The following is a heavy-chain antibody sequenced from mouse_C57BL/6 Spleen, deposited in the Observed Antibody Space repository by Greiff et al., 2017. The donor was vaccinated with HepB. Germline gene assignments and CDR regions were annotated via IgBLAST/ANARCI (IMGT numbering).Heavy chain of an antibody. CDR1: GYAFSSYW. V-gene: IGHV1-80*01. J-gene: IGHJ1*03. CDR2: IYPGDGDT. D-gene: IGHD1-1*01. Sequence: VQLQQSGAELVKPGASVKISCKASGYAFSSYWMNWVKQRPGQGLEWIGQIYPGDGDTNYNGKFKGKATLTADKSSSTAYMQRSSLTSEDSAVYCCAAPLDYGSSYRYFDVWGKGTTVTVAS. CDR3: AAPLDYGSSYRYFDV.